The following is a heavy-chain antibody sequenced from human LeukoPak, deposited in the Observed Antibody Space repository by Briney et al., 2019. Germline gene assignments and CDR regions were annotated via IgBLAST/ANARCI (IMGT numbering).Heavy chain of an antibody. CDR1: GFTFSSYS. D-gene: IGHD6-19*01. CDR3: AREVAGTDDY. J-gene: IGHJ4*02. Sequence: GGSLRLSCAASGFTFSSYSMNWVRQAPGKGLEWVSSISSSSSYIYYADSVRGRFTISRDNAKNSLYLQMNSLRAEDTAVYYCAREVAGTDDYWGQGTLVTASS. V-gene: IGHV3-21*01. CDR2: ISSSSSYI.